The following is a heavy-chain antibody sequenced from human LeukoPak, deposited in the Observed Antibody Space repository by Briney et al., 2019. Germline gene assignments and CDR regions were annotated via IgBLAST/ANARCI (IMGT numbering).Heavy chain of an antibody. Sequence: GGSLRLSCAASGSTFSSYSMNWVRQAPGKGLEWVSSISSSSSYIYYADSVKGRFTISRDNAKNSLYLQMNSLRAEDTALYYCAKDMGELYALDYWGQGTLVTVSS. D-gene: IGHD1-26*01. CDR2: ISSSSSYI. CDR3: AKDMGELYALDY. CDR1: GSTFSSYS. J-gene: IGHJ4*02. V-gene: IGHV3-21*04.